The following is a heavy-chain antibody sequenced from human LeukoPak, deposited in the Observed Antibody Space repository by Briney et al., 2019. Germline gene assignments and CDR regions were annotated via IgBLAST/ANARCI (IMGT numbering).Heavy chain of an antibody. CDR2: ISSGGSII. J-gene: IGHJ4*02. Sequence: GGSLRLSCAASGFTFSNYEMNWVRQAPGKGLEWVSYISSGGSIIYYADSVKGRFTISRDNAKNSLYLQTNSLRVEDTAVYYCARELYSSSSFVFDYWGQGTLVTVSS. CDR1: GFTFSNYE. V-gene: IGHV3-48*03. D-gene: IGHD6-13*01. CDR3: ARELYSSSSFVFDY.